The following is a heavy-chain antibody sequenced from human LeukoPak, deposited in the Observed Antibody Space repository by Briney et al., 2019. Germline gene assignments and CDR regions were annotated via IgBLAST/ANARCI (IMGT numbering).Heavy chain of an antibody. J-gene: IGHJ6*02. CDR1: GFTFSGSA. Sequence: GGSLRLTCAASGFTFSGSAMHWVRQASGKGQEWVGRIRSKANSYATAYAASVKGRFTISRDDSKNTAYLQMNSLKTEDTAVYYCTRGYYDFWSGYYKHYYYYGMDVWGQGTTVTVSS. CDR3: TRGYYDFWSGYYKHYYYYGMDV. CDR2: IRSKANSYAT. D-gene: IGHD3-3*01. V-gene: IGHV3-73*01.